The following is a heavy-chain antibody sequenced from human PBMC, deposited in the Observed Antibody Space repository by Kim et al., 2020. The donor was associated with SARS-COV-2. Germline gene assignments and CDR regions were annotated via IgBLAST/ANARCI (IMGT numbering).Heavy chain of an antibody. CDR2: INAGNGNT. J-gene: IGHJ6*03. D-gene: IGHD3-9*01. V-gene: IGHV1-3*01. CDR1: GYTFTSYA. Sequence: SVTVSCKASGYTFTSYAMHWVRQAPGQRLEWMGWINAGNGNTKYSQKFQGRVTITRDTSASKAYMELSSLRSEDTAVYYCARDSYYDIFRYYYYYMDVWGKGTTVTVSS. CDR3: ARDSYYDIFRYYYYYMDV.